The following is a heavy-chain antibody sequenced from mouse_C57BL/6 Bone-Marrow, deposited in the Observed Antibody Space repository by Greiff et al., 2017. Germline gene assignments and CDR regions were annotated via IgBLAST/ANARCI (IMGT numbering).Heavy chain of an antibody. CDR2: IRNKANGYTT. CDR3: ARGGPLDY. Sequence: EVKLVESGGGLVQPGGSLRLSCATSGFTFTDYYMSWVRQPPGKALEWLGFIRNKANGYTTEYSASVEGRFTISRDNSQSILYLQMNTLRAEDSATYYCARGGPLDYWGQGTTLTVSS. V-gene: IGHV7-3*02. CDR1: GFTFTDYY. J-gene: IGHJ2*01.